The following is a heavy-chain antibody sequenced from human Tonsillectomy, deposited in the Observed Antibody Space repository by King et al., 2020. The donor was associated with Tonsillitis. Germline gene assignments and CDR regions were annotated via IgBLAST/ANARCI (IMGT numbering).Heavy chain of an antibody. CDR3: ASSLYYYDSSGYYSY. Sequence: VQRGESGAEVKKPGESLKISCKGSGYSFTSYWIGWVRQMPGKGLEWLGIIYPGDSDTRYSPCFKGQVTISADKSISTAYLQGSSLKASDTAMYYCASSLYYYDSSGYYSYWGQGTLVTVSS. J-gene: IGHJ4*02. CDR2: IYPGDSDT. V-gene: IGHV5-51*01. CDR1: GYSFTSYW. D-gene: IGHD3-22*01.